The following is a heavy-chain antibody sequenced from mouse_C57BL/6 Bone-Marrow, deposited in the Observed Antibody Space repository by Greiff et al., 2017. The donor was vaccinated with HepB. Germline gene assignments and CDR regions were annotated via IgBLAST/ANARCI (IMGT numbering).Heavy chain of an antibody. J-gene: IGHJ4*01. CDR2: ISDGGSYT. CDR1: GFTFSSYA. CDR3: ARDLRGAMDY. V-gene: IGHV5-4*01. Sequence: EVQGVESGGGLVKPGGSLKLSCAASGFTFSSYAMSWVRQTPEKRLEWVATISDGGSYTYYPDNVKGRFTISRDNAKNNLYLQMSHLKSEDTAMYYCARDLRGAMDYWGQGTSVTVSS. D-gene: IGHD1-1*01.